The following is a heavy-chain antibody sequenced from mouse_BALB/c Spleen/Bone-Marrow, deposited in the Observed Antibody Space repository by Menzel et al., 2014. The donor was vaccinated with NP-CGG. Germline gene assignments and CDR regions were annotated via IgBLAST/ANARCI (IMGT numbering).Heavy chain of an antibody. V-gene: IGHV14-3*02. CDR2: IDPANGNT. CDR1: GFNIKDTY. J-gene: IGHJ2*01. Sequence: EVQLVESGAELVKPGASVKLSCTASGFNIKDTYMHWVKQGPEQGLEWIGRIDPANGNTKYDPKFQGKATITADTSSNTAYLQLSSLTSEDTAVYYCAYYDYYYFDYWGQGTTLTVSS. CDR3: AYYDYYYFDY. D-gene: IGHD2-4*01.